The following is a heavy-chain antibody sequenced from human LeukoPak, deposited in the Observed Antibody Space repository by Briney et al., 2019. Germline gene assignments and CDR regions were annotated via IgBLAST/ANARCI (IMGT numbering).Heavy chain of an antibody. CDR1: GFTHSSYW. CDR2: IKQDGSEK. Sequence: GGSLRLSCAASGFTHSSYWMSWVRQAPGKGLEWVANIKQDGSEKYYVDSVKGRFTISRDNAKNSLYLQMNSLRAEDTAVYYCARDPADYGDYVGWGQGTLVTVSS. V-gene: IGHV3-7*01. J-gene: IGHJ4*02. CDR3: ARDPADYGDYVG. D-gene: IGHD4-17*01.